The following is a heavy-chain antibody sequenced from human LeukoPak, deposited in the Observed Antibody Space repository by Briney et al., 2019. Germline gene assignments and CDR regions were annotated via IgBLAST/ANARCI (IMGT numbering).Heavy chain of an antibody. J-gene: IGHJ6*03. CDR1: GGSISSYY. Sequence: PSETLSLTCTVSGGSISSYYWSWIRQPPGKGLKWIGNIYYSGYTTYSPSLRSRVTISVDTSKNQFSLKLSSVTAADTAVYYCARLSYYYGYMDVWGKGTTVTISS. CDR3: ARLSYYYGYMDV. V-gene: IGHV4-59*12. CDR2: IYYSGYT. D-gene: IGHD3-10*01.